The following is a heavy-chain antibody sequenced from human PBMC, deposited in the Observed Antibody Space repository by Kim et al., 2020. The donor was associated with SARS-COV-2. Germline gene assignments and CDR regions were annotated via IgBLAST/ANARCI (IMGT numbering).Heavy chain of an antibody. Sequence: GGSLRLSCAASGFTFSSYAMHWVRQAPGKGLEWVAVISYDGSNKYYADSVKGRFTISRDNSKNTLYLQMNSLRAEDTAVYYCARDPSSSLFNWFDPWGQGTLVTVSS. D-gene: IGHD6-13*01. V-gene: IGHV3-30*04. J-gene: IGHJ5*02. CDR1: GFTFSSYA. CDR2: ISYDGSNK. CDR3: ARDPSSSLFNWFDP.